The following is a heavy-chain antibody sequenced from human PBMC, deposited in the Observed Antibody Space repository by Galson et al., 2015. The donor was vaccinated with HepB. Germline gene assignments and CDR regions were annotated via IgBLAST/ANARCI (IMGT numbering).Heavy chain of an antibody. J-gene: IGHJ4*02. CDR2: IDSDGSSS. D-gene: IGHD6-19*01. V-gene: IGHV3-74*03. CDR3: ARDGNGLAFDY. CDR1: GITFSSNW. Sequence: SLRLSCAASGITFSSNWMHWVRQAPGKGPVWVSRIDSDGSSSTYADSVKGRFTISRDNAKNTLYLQMSSLRAEDTAVYYCARDGNGLAFDYWGQGALVTVSS.